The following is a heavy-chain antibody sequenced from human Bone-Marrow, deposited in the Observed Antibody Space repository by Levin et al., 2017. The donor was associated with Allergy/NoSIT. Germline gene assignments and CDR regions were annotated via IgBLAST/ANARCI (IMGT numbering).Heavy chain of an antibody. V-gene: IGHV3-33*01. CDR2: IWYDGSNK. CDR3: AFSMVRGVIPDY. Sequence: GESLKISCAASGFTFSNYGMHWVRQAPGKGLEWVAVIWYDGSNKYYADSVKGRFTISRDNSKNTLYLQMNSLRAEDTAVYYCAFSMVRGVIPDYWGQGTLVTVSS. CDR1: GFTFSNYG. J-gene: IGHJ4*02. D-gene: IGHD3-10*01.